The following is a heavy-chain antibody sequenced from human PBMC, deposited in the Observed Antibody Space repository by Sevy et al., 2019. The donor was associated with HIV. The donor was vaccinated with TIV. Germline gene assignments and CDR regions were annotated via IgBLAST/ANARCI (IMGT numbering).Heavy chain of an antibody. CDR1: RYIFTDYY. Sequence: ASVKVSCKASRYIFTDYYIHWVRPAPAQGLEWMAWINSDSGVTNDAQRFQGEVTVTRDTSLSTAYLELSRLKSNDTAIYYCARLTTKPTSDLYGMDVWGQGTTVTVSS. V-gene: IGHV1-2*02. CDR3: ARLTTKPTSDLYGMDV. D-gene: IGHD4-17*01. J-gene: IGHJ6*02. CDR2: INSDSGVT.